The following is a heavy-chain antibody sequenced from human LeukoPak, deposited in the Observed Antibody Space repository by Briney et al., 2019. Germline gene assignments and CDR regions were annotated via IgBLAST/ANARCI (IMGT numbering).Heavy chain of an antibody. J-gene: IGHJ4*02. CDR2: INHSGST. D-gene: IGHD7-27*01. CDR1: GGSFSGYY. V-gene: IGHV4-34*01. Sequence: SETLSLTCAVYGGSFSGYYWSWIRQPPGKGLEWIGEINHSGSTNYNPSLKSRVTISVDTSKNQFSLKLSSVTAADTAVYYCARKLNWDLDYLGQGTLVTVSS. CDR3: ARKLNWDLDY.